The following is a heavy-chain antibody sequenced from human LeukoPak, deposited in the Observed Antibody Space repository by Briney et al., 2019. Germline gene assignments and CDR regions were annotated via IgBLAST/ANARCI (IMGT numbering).Heavy chain of an antibody. CDR3: ARTPMGYSRGEL. CDR1: GFTFSSYG. J-gene: IGHJ4*02. CDR2: ISYDGSNK. V-gene: IGHV3-30*03. D-gene: IGHD5-18*01. Sequence: GGSLRLSCAASGFTFSSYGMHWVRQAPGKGLEWVAVISYDGSNKYYADSVKGRFTISRHNSKNTLYLQMNSLRAEDTAVYYCARTPMGYSRGELWGQGTLVTVSS.